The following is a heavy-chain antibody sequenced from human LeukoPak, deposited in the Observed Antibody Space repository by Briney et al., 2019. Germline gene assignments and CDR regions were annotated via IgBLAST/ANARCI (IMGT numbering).Heavy chain of an antibody. CDR1: GFTLNNYW. CDR2: INSDGSST. Sequence: GGSLRLSCAASGFTLNNYWMHWVRQAPGKGLLWVSRINSDGSSTSYADSVKGRFTISRDNSKNTLYLQMNSLRVEDTAVYYCARWGSGKSFDHWGQGTLVTVSS. CDR3: ARWGSGKSFDH. D-gene: IGHD3-10*01. V-gene: IGHV3-74*01. J-gene: IGHJ4*02.